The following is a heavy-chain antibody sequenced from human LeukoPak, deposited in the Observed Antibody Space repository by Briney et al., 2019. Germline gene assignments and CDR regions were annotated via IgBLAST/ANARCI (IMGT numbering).Heavy chain of an antibody. V-gene: IGHV1-2*02. D-gene: IGHD3-16*01. J-gene: IGHJ4*02. Sequence: ASVKVSCKASGYTFTGYYMHWVRQAPGQGLEWMGWINPNSGGTNYAQKFQGRVTMTRDTSISTAYMELSRLRSDDTAVYYCARLARFGWGKKKYYFDYWGQGTLVTVSS. CDR3: ARLARFGWGKKKYYFDY. CDR2: INPNSGGT. CDR1: GYTFTGYY.